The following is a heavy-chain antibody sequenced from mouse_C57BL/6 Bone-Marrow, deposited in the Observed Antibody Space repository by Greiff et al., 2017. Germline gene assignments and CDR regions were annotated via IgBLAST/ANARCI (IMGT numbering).Heavy chain of an antibody. CDR3: TILRDYFDY. CDR2: IDPENGDT. CDR1: GFNIKDDY. Sequence: VQLQQSGAELVRPGASVKLSCTASGFNIKDDYMHWVKQRPEQGLEWIGWIDPENGDTEYASKFQGKATITADTSSNTAYLQRSSLTSEDTAVYYCTILRDYFDYWGQGTTLTVSS. V-gene: IGHV14-4*01. J-gene: IGHJ2*01.